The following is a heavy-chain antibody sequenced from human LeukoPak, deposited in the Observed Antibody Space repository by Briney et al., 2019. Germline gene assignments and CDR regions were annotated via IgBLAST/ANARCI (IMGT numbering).Heavy chain of an antibody. Sequence: GRSLRLSCAASGFTFSSYAMSWVRQAPGTGLEEGSAISGSGGSTYYADSVKGRFTISRDNSKNTLYLQMNSLRAEDTAVYYCAKRITMVRGVISNPFFDYWGQGTLVTVSS. D-gene: IGHD3-10*01. J-gene: IGHJ4*02. CDR1: GFTFSSYA. V-gene: IGHV3-23*01. CDR3: AKRITMVRGVISNPFFDY. CDR2: ISGSGGST.